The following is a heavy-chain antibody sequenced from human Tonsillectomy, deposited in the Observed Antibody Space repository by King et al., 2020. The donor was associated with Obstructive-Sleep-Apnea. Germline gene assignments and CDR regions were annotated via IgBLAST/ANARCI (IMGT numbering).Heavy chain of an antibody. CDR2: IYYSGST. Sequence: QLQLQESGPGLVKPSQTLSLTCTVSGGSISSGAYYWSWIRQHPGKGLEWIGYIYYSGSTHYNPSLKGRVSISVDTSKNQFSLKLSSVTAADTAVYYCARDTAAAATYYFDFWGQGTLVTVSS. CDR1: GGSISSGAYY. V-gene: IGHV4-31*03. CDR3: ARDTAAAATYYFDF. J-gene: IGHJ4*02. D-gene: IGHD6-13*01.